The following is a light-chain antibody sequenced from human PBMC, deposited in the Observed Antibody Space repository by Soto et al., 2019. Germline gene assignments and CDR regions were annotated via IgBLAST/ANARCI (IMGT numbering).Light chain of an antibody. CDR3: QQYLTSPKT. CDR1: QSVSSN. V-gene: IGKV3-20*01. J-gene: IGKJ1*01. Sequence: EIVMTQSPSTLSVSPGERATLSWGASQSVSSNLAWYQQKPGQAPRLLIYAASRRAPGIPERFSGSWSGTDFNLTISRLEPEDFAVYYCQQYLTSPKTFGQGTKVDIK. CDR2: AAS.